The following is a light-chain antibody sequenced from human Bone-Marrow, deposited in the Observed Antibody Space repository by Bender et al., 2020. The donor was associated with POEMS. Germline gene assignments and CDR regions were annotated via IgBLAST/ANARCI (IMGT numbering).Light chain of an antibody. CDR1: SSDVGNYNL. J-gene: IGLJ1*01. CDR3: CSYAGSSTFV. Sequence: QSALTQPASVSGSPGQSITISCTGTSSDVGNYNLVSWYQQHPGKAPQLMIFEDNKRPSGVSNRFSGSRSGNTASLTISGLQAEDEGDYYCCSYAGSSTFVFGTGTKVTVL. CDR2: EDN. V-gene: IGLV2-23*01.